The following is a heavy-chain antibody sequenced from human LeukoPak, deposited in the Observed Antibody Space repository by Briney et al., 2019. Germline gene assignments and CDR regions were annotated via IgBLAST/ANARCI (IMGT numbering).Heavy chain of an antibody. J-gene: IGHJ6*02. CDR2: TYYRSKWYN. D-gene: IGHD3-10*01. Sequence: SQTLSLTCAISGDSVSSNSAAWNWIRQSPSRGLEWLGRTYYRSKWYNDYAVSVKSRVSINPDTSKNQISLQLNSVTPEETAVYYCVKTMGVLGYYVMGVWGQGTTVTVSS. V-gene: IGHV6-1*01. CDR1: GDSVSSNSAA. CDR3: VKTMGVLGYYVMGV.